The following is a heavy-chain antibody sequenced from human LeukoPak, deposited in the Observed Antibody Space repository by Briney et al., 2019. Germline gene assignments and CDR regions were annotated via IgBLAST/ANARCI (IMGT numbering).Heavy chain of an antibody. Sequence: PGGSLTLSCTASGLTFSTSCSNWVRQAPGKGLEWVASIGPTGSDSYHADSIKGRFTISRDNANNFLYLQKNSLRAEDTAVYYCATETNGRHYDYWGQGTLLTVSS. D-gene: IGHD1-14*01. CDR2: IGPTGSDS. V-gene: IGHV3-21*06. CDR3: ATETNGRHYDY. J-gene: IGHJ4*02. CDR1: GLTFSTSC.